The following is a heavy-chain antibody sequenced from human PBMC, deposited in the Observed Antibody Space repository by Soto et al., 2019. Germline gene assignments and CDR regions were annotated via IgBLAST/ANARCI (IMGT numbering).Heavy chain of an antibody. J-gene: IGHJ5*02. D-gene: IGHD3-9*01. CDR2: IYYSGST. V-gene: IGHV4-39*07. CDR1: GGSISSSSYY. CDR3: ARGYDILTGQNWFDP. Sequence: SETLSLTCTVSGGSISSSSYYWGWIRQPPGKGLEWIGSIYYSGSTYYNPSLKSRVTISVDTSKNQFSLKLSSVTAADTAVYYCARGYDILTGQNWFDPWGQGTLVTVSS.